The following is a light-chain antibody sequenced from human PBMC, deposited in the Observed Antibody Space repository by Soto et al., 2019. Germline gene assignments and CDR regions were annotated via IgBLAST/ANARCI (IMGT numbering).Light chain of an antibody. J-gene: IGKJ2*01. Sequence: EIVLTQSPGTLSLSPGERATLSCRASQSVTSNFLAWYQQKPGQAPRLLIYGASTRAAGVPARFSGSGSGTDFTLTITRLEPEDFAGYYCQQYGLSPLLYTFGQGTKLGVK. CDR2: GAS. CDR3: QQYGLSPLLYT. CDR1: QSVTSNF. V-gene: IGKV3-20*01.